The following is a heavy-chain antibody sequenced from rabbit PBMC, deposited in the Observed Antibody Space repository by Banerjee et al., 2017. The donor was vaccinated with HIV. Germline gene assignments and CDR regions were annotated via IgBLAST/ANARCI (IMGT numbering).Heavy chain of an antibody. CDR1: GFSFSGSYW. J-gene: IGHJ4*01. CDR2: IGAGSSGNT. D-gene: IGHD2-1*01. V-gene: IGHV1S40*01. CDR3: ARGYGGYGL. Sequence: QSLEESGGDLVKPGASLTLTCTASGFSFSGSYWICWVRQAPGKGMEWIACIGAGSSGNTYYASWAKGRFTISETSSTTVTLQMTSLTAADTATYFCARGYGGYGLRGPGTLVTVS.